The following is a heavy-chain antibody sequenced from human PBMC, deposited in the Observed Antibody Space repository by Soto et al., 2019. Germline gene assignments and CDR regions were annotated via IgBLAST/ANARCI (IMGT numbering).Heavy chain of an antibody. Sequence: SVKVSCKASGGTFSSYAISWVRQAPGQGLEWMGGIIPIFGTANYAQKFQGRVTITADESTSTAYMELSSLRSEDTAVYYCASKKVATIQYYYYYYGMDVWGQGTTVTVS. J-gene: IGHJ6*02. V-gene: IGHV1-69*13. CDR2: IIPIFGTA. CDR3: ASKKVATIQYYYYYYGMDV. CDR1: GGTFSSYA. D-gene: IGHD5-12*01.